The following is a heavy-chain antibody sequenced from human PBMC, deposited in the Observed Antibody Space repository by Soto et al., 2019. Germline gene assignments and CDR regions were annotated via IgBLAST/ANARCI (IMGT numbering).Heavy chain of an antibody. CDR1: GFTFSSYA. J-gene: IGHJ6*03. CDR2: ISGSGGST. D-gene: IGHD3-10*01. V-gene: IGHV3-23*01. CDR3: AKGVGMIYGSGSGYYYYYMDV. Sequence: EVQLLESGGGLVQPGGSLRLSCAASGFTFSSYAMSWVRQAPGKGLEWVSAISGSGGSTYYADSVKGRFTISRDNSKNTLYLQMNSLRAEDTAVYYCAKGVGMIYGSGSGYYYYYMDVWGKGTTVTVSS.